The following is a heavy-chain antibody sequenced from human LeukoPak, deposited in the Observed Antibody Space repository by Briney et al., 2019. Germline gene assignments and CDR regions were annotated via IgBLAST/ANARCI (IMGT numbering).Heavy chain of an antibody. CDR1: GYTFTGYY. J-gene: IGHJ5*02. CDR3: ATSGYGEDWFDP. Sequence: GAPVKVSCKASGYTFTGYYMHWVRQAPGQGLEWMGWINPNSGGTNYAQKFQGRATMTRDTSISTAYMELSRLRSDDTAVYYCATSGYGEDWFDPWGQGTLVTVSS. CDR2: INPNSGGT. V-gene: IGHV1-2*02. D-gene: IGHD5-12*01.